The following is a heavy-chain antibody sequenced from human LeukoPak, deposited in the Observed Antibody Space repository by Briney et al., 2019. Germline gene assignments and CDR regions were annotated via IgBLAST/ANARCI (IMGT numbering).Heavy chain of an antibody. J-gene: IGHJ4*02. Sequence: ASVKVSCKASGYTFTGYYMHWVRQAPGQGLEWMGWINPNSGGTNHAQRFQGRVTMTRDTSISTAYMELSRLRSDDTAVYYCARDRPLDADDYYGFYYFDYWGQGTLVTVSS. D-gene: IGHD3-10*01. CDR3: ARDRPLDADDYYGFYYFDY. V-gene: IGHV1-2*02. CDR1: GYTFTGYY. CDR2: INPNSGGT.